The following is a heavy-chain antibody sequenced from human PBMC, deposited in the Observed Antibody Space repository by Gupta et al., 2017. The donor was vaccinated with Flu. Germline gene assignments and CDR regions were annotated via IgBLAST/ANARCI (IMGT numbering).Heavy chain of an antibody. J-gene: IGHJ2*01. CDR3: AKDTSSGWPLTYGYFDL. D-gene: IGHD6-19*01. CDR1: GFTFSNYA. CDR2: ITNSGGTT. Sequence: EVQLLESGGGLVQPGGSLRLSCAVSGFTFSNYAMSWVRQAPGKGLEWVSAITNSGGTTYYADSVKGRFTISRDNSKNTLYLQMNSLRAEDTAVYHCAKDTSSGWPLTYGYFDLWGRGTLVTVSS. V-gene: IGHV3-23*01.